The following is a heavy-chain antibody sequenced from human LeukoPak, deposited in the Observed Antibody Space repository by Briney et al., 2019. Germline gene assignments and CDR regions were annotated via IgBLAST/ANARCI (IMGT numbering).Heavy chain of an antibody. Sequence: SETLSLTCTVSGGSISSSSYYWGWIRQPPGKGLEWIGSIYYSGSTNYNPSLKSRVTISVDTSKNQFSLKLSSVTAADTAVYYCARAYSSGWYERRYYFDYWGQGTLVTVSS. CDR2: IYYSGST. CDR3: ARAYSSGWYERRYYFDY. V-gene: IGHV4-39*07. J-gene: IGHJ4*02. CDR1: GGSISSSSYY. D-gene: IGHD6-19*01.